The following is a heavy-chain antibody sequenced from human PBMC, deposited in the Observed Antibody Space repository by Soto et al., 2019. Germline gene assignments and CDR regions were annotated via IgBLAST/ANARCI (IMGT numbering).Heavy chain of an antibody. CDR2: IIPIFGTA. D-gene: IGHD3-22*01. J-gene: IGHJ3*02. Sequence: SVKVSCKASGGTFSSYAISWVRQAPGQGLEWMGGIIPIFGTANYAQKFQGRVTITADESTSTAYMELSSLRSEDTAVYYCARNRSPPPGYYHDSSGYYEGGPDAFDIWGQGTMVTVSS. CDR3: ARNRSPPPGYYHDSSGYYEGGPDAFDI. CDR1: GGTFSSYA. V-gene: IGHV1-69*13.